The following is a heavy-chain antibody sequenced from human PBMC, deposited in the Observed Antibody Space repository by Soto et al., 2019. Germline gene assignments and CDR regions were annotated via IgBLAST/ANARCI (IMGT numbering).Heavy chain of an antibody. CDR2: IYYSGST. D-gene: IGHD6-19*01. J-gene: IGHJ4*02. Sequence: AFVTPSPPRRVFGGSISSFYWSRIRQPPGKGLEWIGYIYYSGSTNYNPSLKSRVTISVDTSKNQFSLKLSSVTAADTAVYYCARFYSSGLDYWGQGTLVTVSS. V-gene: IGHV4-59*01. CDR3: ARFYSSGLDY. CDR1: GGSISSFY.